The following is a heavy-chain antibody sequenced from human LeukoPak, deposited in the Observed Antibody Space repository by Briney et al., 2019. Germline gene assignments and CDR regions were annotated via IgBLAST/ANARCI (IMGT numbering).Heavy chain of an antibody. D-gene: IGHD2-21*02. CDR3: ARGHHVVVATATWASDAFDL. V-gene: IGHV4-34*01. J-gene: IGHJ3*01. Sequence: PSETLSLTCAVYGGSFSGYHWSWIRQPPGKGLEWIGEINHSGSTNYNPSLKSRVTISVDTSKNQFSLKLSSVTAADTAVYYCARGHHVVVATATWASDAFDLWGQGTMVIVSS. CDR1: GGSFSGYH. CDR2: INHSGST.